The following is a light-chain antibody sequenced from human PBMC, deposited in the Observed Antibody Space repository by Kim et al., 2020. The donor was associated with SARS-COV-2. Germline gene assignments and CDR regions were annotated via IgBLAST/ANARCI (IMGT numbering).Light chain of an antibody. CDR1: QTVTSGK. Sequence: SPGERATVSCRASQTVTSGKLAWYQQRAGQAPRLLVHDVSNRASGIPDRFSGSGSGTDFSLTITSVEPEDFAVYFCQQYATSPPYTFGQGTKLEI. V-gene: IGKV3-20*01. J-gene: IGKJ2*01. CDR3: QQYATSPPYT. CDR2: DVS.